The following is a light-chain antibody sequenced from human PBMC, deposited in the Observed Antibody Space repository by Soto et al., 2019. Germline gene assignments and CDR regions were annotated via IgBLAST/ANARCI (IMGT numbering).Light chain of an antibody. V-gene: IGKV1-39*01. CDR1: QSVNSY. J-gene: IGKJ1*01. Sequence: DIQMTQSPSSLSASVGDRVTITCRTSQSVNSYLNWYQQKPGKAPTLLIYATSSLPSGVPSRFSGSGSGTDFTLTISTLQPEDFATYYCQQSYTYPRTFGQGTKVDIK. CDR3: QQSYTYPRT. CDR2: ATS.